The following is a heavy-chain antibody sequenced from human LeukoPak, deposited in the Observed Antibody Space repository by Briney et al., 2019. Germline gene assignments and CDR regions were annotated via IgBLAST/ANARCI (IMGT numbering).Heavy chain of an antibody. D-gene: IGHD3-10*01. V-gene: IGHV3-7*03. CDR2: IKQDGSDN. CDR1: GFTFSNYW. CDR3: ARYGSGSYVTYGDY. J-gene: IGHJ4*02. Sequence: PGGSLRLSCAASGFTFSNYWMSWVRQAPGKGLEWVANIKQDGSDNYYVDSVKGRFTISRDNAKNSVYLQMSSLRAEDTALYYCARYGSGSYVTYGDYWGQGTLVTVSS.